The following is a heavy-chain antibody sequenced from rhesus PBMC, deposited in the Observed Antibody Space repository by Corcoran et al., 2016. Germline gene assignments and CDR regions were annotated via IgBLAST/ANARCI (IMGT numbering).Heavy chain of an antibody. CDR2: ISGSSVST. V-gene: IGHV4-65*01. J-gene: IGHJ6*01. D-gene: IGHD3-22*01. CDR1: GGSVSSSNW. Sequence: QVQLQESGPGLVKPSETLSLTCAVSGGSVSSSNWWSWIRQPPGQGLEWIGYISGSSVSTYYNPYLKTRVIISKDTSKNQFSLKLSSVTAADTAVYYCARVEWGSSYGLDSWGQGFVVTVSS. CDR3: ARVEWGSSYGLDS.